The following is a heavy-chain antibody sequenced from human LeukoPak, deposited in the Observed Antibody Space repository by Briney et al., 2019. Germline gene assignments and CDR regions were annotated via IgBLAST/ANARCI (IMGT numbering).Heavy chain of an antibody. V-gene: IGHV4-59*08. Sequence: SETLSLTCTVSGGSISSYYWSWIRQPPGKGLECIGYIYYNGITNYNPSLKSRVTISVDTSKNQFSLKLSSVTAADTAVYYCARRGSWLNFDYWGQGTLVTVSS. CDR3: ARRGSWLNFDY. J-gene: IGHJ4*02. CDR1: GGSISSYY. CDR2: IYYNGIT. D-gene: IGHD6-13*01.